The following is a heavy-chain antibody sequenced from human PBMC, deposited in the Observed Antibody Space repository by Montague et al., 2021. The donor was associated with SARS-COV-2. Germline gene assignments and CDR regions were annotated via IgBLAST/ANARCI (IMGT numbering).Heavy chain of an antibody. CDR1: GGSIGSHY. Sequence: SETLSLTCTVSGGSIGSHYWSWIRLPPGKGLGWVGHIYYTGITKYKSSLKSRVTISVDTSKNQLSLKLDSVTAADTAVYYCARGSGSASATWFDPWGQGTLVTVSS. D-gene: IGHD6-25*01. CDR3: ARGSGSASATWFDP. V-gene: IGHV4-59*11. J-gene: IGHJ5*01. CDR2: IYYTGIT.